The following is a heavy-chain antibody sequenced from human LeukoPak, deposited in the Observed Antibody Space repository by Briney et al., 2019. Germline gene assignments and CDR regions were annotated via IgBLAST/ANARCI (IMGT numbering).Heavy chain of an antibody. Sequence: GGSLRLSCAASVFTFCIYDMSWARHSRGGGREWVSAISGSGGSTYYAVSVKGRFTISRDNSKNTLYLQMNSLRAEDTAVYYCAKGTGTDLYDAFDIWGQGTMVTVSS. CDR3: AKGTGTDLYDAFDI. D-gene: IGHD1-1*01. CDR2: ISGSGGST. V-gene: IGHV3-23*01. CDR1: VFTFCIYD. J-gene: IGHJ3*02.